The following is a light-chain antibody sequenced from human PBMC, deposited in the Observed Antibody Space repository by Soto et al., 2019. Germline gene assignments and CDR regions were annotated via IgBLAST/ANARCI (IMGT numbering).Light chain of an antibody. CDR1: QGVSSN. Sequence: EIVLTQAPGTLSLSPGERATVSCRACQGVSSNYLAWYQQKPGQAPRLLIYGASSMATGIPARFSGSGSGTEFTLTISSLQSEDFAVYYCQQYNNWPPITFGQGTRLEI. V-gene: IGKV3-15*01. J-gene: IGKJ5*01. CDR2: GAS. CDR3: QQYNNWPPIT.